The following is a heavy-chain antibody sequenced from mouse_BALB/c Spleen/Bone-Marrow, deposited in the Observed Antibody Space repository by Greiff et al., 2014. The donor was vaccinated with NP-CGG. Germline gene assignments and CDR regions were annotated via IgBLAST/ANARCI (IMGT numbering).Heavy chain of an antibody. V-gene: IGHV5-6-3*01. CDR1: GFTFSTYG. Sequence: EVKLMESGGGLVQPGRSLRLSCAASGFTFSTYGMSWVRQTPDKRLELVATISSNGGSTYFPDSVKGRFTISRDNAKNTLYLQMTSLKSEDTAMYYCARNNYGYGNYLDCWGQGTTLTVSS. J-gene: IGHJ2*01. CDR2: ISSNGGST. D-gene: IGHD1-2*01. CDR3: ARNNYGYGNYLDC.